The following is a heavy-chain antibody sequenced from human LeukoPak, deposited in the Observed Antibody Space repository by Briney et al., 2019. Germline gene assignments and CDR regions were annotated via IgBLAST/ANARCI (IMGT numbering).Heavy chain of an antibody. CDR1: GFTVSSNY. CDR3: AKDGGDIVVAPAYYGMDV. V-gene: IGHV3-23*01. J-gene: IGHJ6*02. CDR2: ISGSGGST. D-gene: IGHD2-2*01. Sequence: PGGSLRLSCAASGFTVSSNYMSWVRQAPGKGLEWVSAISGSGGSTYYADSVKGRFTISRDNSKNTLYLQMNSLRAEDTAVYYCAKDGGDIVVAPAYYGMDVWGQGTTVTVSS.